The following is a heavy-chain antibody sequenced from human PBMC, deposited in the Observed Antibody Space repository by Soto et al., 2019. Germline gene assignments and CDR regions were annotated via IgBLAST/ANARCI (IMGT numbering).Heavy chain of an antibody. CDR2: IYHSGSP. D-gene: IGHD4-17*01. V-gene: IGHV4-30-2*01. CDR1: GGSISSGGYS. Sequence: PSETLSLTCAVSGGSISSGGYSWSWIRQPPGKGLEWIGYIYHSGSPYYNPSLKSRVTISVDRSKNQFSLKLSSVTAADTAVYYCARARDYGPDAGDYWGQGTLVTVS. J-gene: IGHJ4*02. CDR3: ARARDYGPDAGDY.